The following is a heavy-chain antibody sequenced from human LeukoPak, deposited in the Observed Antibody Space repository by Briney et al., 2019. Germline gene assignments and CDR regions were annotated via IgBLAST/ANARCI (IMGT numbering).Heavy chain of an antibody. V-gene: IGHV4-34*01. J-gene: IGHJ4*02. D-gene: IGHD2-2*01. CDR1: GGSFRGYY. Sequence: SETLSLTCAVYGGSFRGYYWSWIRQAPGKGLEWIGEINHSGNTNYNPSLQSRVTISVDTSNNQISLRQSSATAADTALYYCARGGYCGNTRCGGLDSWGQGTLVTVSS. CDR2: INHSGNT. CDR3: ARGGYCGNTRCGGLDS.